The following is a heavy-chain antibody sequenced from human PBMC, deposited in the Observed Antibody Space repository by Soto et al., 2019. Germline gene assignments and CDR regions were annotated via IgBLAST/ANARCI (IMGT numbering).Heavy chain of an antibody. V-gene: IGHV1-69*12. CDR1: GGTFSSYA. CDR2: IIPIFGTA. Sequence: QVQLVQSGAEVKKPGSSVKVSCKASGGTFSSYAISWVRQAPGQGLEWMGGIIPIFGTADYAQKFQGRVTIAEDESTSTAYMGLSSMRSEDTSVYYCASGETQRYYYCMDVWGQGTKVTVSS. CDR3: ASGETQRYYYCMDV. J-gene: IGHJ6*02. D-gene: IGHD3-3*01.